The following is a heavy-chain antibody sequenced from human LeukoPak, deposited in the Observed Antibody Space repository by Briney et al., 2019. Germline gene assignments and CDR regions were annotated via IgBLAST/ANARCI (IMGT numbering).Heavy chain of an antibody. CDR2: IIPIFGTA. D-gene: IGHD3-16*01. CDR1: GGTFSSYA. Sequence: GASVKVSCKASGGTFSSYAISWVRQAPGQGLEWMGGIIPIFGTANYAQKLQGRVTMTTDTSTSTAYMELRSLRSDDTAVYYCARVFPERLGEQYENWGQGTLVTVSS. V-gene: IGHV1-69*05. J-gene: IGHJ4*02. CDR3: ARVFPERLGEQYEN.